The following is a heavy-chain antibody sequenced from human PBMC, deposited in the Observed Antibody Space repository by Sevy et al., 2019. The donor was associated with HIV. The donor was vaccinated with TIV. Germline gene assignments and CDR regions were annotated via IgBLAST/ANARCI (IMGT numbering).Heavy chain of an antibody. D-gene: IGHD6-19*01. CDR3: AREYSSGSVGY. V-gene: IGHV4-31*03. Sequence: SETLSLTCTVSGGSISSGGYYWSWIRQHPGKGLEWIGYIYYSGSTYYNPSLKSRVTISVDTSKNQFSLKLSSVTATDTAVYYCAREYSSGSVGYWGQGTLVTVSS. CDR1: GGSISSGGYY. J-gene: IGHJ4*02. CDR2: IYYSGST.